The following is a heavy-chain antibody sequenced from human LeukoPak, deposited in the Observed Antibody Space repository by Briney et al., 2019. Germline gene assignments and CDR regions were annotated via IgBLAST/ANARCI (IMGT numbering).Heavy chain of an antibody. J-gene: IGHJ4*02. CDR1: GFTFSSYA. V-gene: IGHV3-23*01. CDR2: ISGSGGST. D-gene: IGHD6-25*01. CDR3: AKESRVAASMKGYYFDY. Sequence: GGSLRLSCAASGFTFSSYAMSWVRQAPGKGLEWVSAISGSGGSTYYADSVKGRFTISRDNSKNTLYLQMNSLRAEDTAMYYCAKESRVAASMKGYYFDYWGQGTLVTVSS.